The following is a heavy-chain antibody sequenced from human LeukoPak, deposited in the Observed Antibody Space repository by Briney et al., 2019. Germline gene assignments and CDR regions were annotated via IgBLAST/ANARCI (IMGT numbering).Heavy chain of an antibody. CDR3: AKLYSSSLGDY. V-gene: IGHV3-23*01. CDR2: ISGGGGST. CDR1: GFTFSSYA. Sequence: GGSLTLSCAVSGFTFSSYAMNWVRQAPGKGLEWVSTISGGGGSTYYADSVKGRFTISRDNSKNTLYLQMNSLRAEDTAVYYCAKLYSSSLGDYWGQGTLVTVSS. J-gene: IGHJ4*02. D-gene: IGHD6-13*01.